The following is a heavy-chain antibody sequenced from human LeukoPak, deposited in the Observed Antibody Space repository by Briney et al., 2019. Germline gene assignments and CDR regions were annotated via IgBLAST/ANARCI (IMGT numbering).Heavy chain of an antibody. CDR3: ASLTGGLDAFDI. Sequence: SETLSLTCTVSGGSVSSSGYYWGWIRQPPGKGLECIGSLYYSGSAYYNPSLRSRITISVDTSKNKFSLKLSSVTAADTAIYYCASLTGGLDAFDIWGQGTMVTVSS. J-gene: IGHJ3*02. V-gene: IGHV4-39*01. CDR2: LYYSGSA. CDR1: GGSVSSSGYY. D-gene: IGHD3-10*01.